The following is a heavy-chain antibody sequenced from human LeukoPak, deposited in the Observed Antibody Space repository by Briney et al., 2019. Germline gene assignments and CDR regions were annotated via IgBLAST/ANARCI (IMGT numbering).Heavy chain of an antibody. V-gene: IGHV3-20*04. Sequence: GGSLRLSCEASGFTFEDYGMTWVRQRPGKGLEYVCEINWNGDNPVYENSLRGRFTISRDNAKNTLYLQMNSLRAEDTAVYYCARVSDADYYDSSGYYYYFDYWGQGTLITVSS. CDR3: ARVSDADYYDSSGYYYYFDY. J-gene: IGHJ4*02. D-gene: IGHD3-22*01. CDR1: GFTFEDYG. CDR2: INWNGDNP.